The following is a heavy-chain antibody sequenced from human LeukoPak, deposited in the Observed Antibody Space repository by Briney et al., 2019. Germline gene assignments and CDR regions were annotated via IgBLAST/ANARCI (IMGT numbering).Heavy chain of an antibody. V-gene: IGHV3-11*04. CDR1: GYSISNGYY. CDR3: ARESYFDY. J-gene: IGHJ4*02. Sequence: LSLTCTVSGYSISNGYYWGWIRQPPGKGLEWVSYISSSGSTIYYADSVKGRFTISRDNAKNSLYLQMNSLRAEDTAVYYCARESYFDYWGQGTLVTVSS. CDR2: ISSSGSTI.